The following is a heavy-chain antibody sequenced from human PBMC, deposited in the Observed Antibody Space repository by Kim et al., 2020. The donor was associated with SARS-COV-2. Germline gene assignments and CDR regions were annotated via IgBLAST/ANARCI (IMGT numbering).Heavy chain of an antibody. V-gene: IGHV3-23*01. Sequence: GGSLRLSCEASGFIFSNYALSWVRQAPGEGLEWVSAITGDGGSTFFADSVKGRFTISRDNSQSILYLQMNSLRVEDTAMYYCATSAMVRGAPLWGQGTLVTVSS. CDR3: ATSAMVRGAPL. J-gene: IGHJ4*02. CDR2: ITGDGGST. D-gene: IGHD3-10*01. CDR1: GFIFSNYA.